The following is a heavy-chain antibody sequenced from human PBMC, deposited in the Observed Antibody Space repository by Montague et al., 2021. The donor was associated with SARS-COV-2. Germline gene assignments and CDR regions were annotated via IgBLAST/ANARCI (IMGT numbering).Heavy chain of an antibody. CDR1: GGSISSSDYC. Sequence: SETLSLTCTVSGGSISSSDYCWWSRHPPQKVLEWGGSTYYGRTTXXHLSLKRRVTISVDTSKKQFSLRMTSVTAADTGFYYCAGHRGRRFDVGKFLAFGEFNFDIWGQGTMVTVSS. V-gene: IGHV4-39*01. CDR3: AGHRGRRFDVGKFLAFGEFNFDI. D-gene: IGHD3-10*01. CDR2: TYYGRTT. J-gene: IGHJ3*02.